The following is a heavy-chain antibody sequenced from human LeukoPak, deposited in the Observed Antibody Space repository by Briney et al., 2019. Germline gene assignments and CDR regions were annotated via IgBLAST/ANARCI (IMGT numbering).Heavy chain of an antibody. CDR3: AYGGVAYNTGC. Sequence: SETLSLTCTVSGASITDYYWSWIRQPPAKGLEWIGYIYYTGSPNYNPSLKSRVTLSLDTSQNQFSLKLTSVTAADTAVYYCAYGGVAYNTGCWCQGTLVTVSS. D-gene: IGHD5-24*01. V-gene: IGHV4-59*01. CDR2: IYYTGSP. J-gene: IGHJ4*02. CDR1: GASITDYY.